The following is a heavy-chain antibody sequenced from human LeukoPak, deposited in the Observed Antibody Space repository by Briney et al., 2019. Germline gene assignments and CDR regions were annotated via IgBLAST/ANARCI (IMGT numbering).Heavy chain of an antibody. CDR3: ARGVYDSSGYYSYFDY. CDR1: GFAFSSYD. V-gene: IGHV3-13*05. J-gene: IGHJ4*02. Sequence: GGSLRLSCAASGFAFSSYDMHWVRQATGKGLECVSGIGTAGDPYYPGSVKGRFTISRENAKNSLYLQMNSLRAGDTAVYYCARGVYDSSGYYSYFDYWGQGTLVTVSS. D-gene: IGHD3-22*01. CDR2: IGTAGDP.